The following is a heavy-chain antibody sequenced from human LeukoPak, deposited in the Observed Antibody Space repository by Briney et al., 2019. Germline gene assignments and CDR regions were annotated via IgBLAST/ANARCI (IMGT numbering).Heavy chain of an antibody. CDR1: GFTFTSYT. D-gene: IGHD1-26*01. J-gene: IGHJ4*02. CDR2: ISGSGSYI. V-gene: IGHV3-21*01. CDR3: ARDGWELLSDYFDY. Sequence: GGSLRLSCVASGFTFTSYTLSWVRQAPGKGLEWVSCISGSGSYISYGDSLTGRFTISRDNAKNSLYLQMNSLRAEDTAVYFCARDGWELLSDYFDYWGQGTLVTVSS.